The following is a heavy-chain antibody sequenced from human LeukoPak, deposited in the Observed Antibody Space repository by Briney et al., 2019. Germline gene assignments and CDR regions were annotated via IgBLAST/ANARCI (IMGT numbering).Heavy chain of an antibody. CDR3: ARLPWPSIAAPNGIFDY. CDR2: IKQDGSEK. J-gene: IGHJ4*02. CDR1: GFTFSSYW. D-gene: IGHD6-6*01. Sequence: PGGSLRLSCAASGFTFSSYWMSWVRQAPGKGLEWVANIKQDGSEKYYVDSVKGRFTISRDNSKNTLYLQMNSLRAEDTAVYYCARLPWPSIAAPNGIFDYWGQGTLATVSS. V-gene: IGHV3-7*01.